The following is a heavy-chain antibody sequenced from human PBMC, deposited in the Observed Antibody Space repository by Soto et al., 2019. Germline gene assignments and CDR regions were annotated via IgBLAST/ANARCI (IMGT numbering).Heavy chain of an antibody. D-gene: IGHD6-19*01. CDR3: ARGTRYSSGWYQYYFDY. J-gene: IGHJ4*02. V-gene: IGHV1-69*01. Sequence: QVQLVQSGAEVKKPGSSVKVSCKASGGTISSYAISWVRQAPGQGLEWMGGIIPIFGTANYAQKFQGRVTITADESTSTAYMELSSLRSEDTAVYYCARGTRYSSGWYQYYFDYWGQGTLVTVSS. CDR1: GGTISSYA. CDR2: IIPIFGTA.